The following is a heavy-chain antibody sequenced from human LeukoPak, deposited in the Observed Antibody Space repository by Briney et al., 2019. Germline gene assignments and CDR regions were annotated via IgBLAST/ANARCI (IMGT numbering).Heavy chain of an antibody. V-gene: IGHV4-61*08. D-gene: IGHD6-13*01. CDR2: IYYSGST. Sequence: PSQTLSLTCTVSGASISSGDYLWSWIRQPPGKGLEWIGYIYYSGSTNYNPSLKSRVTISVDTSKNQFSMKLSSVTAADTAVHYWARDPGAWQQLVRAPYFFDYWGQGTLVTVSS. CDR3: ARDPGAWQQLVRAPYFFDY. CDR1: GASISSGDYL. J-gene: IGHJ4*02.